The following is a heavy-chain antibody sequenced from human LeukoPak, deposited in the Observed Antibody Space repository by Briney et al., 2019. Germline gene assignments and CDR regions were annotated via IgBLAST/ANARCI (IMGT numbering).Heavy chain of an antibody. CDR3: ARGEYSSGWYMFFRS. Sequence: GGSLRLSCAASGFTFSSYWISWVRQAPGKGLEWVANIKQDGSEKYYVDSVKGRFTISRDNDKNSLYLQMNSLRAEDTAVYYCARGEYSSGWYMFFRSSGPGALVTVSS. D-gene: IGHD6-19*01. CDR1: GFTFSSYW. CDR2: IKQDGSEK. V-gene: IGHV3-7*01. J-gene: IGHJ5*02.